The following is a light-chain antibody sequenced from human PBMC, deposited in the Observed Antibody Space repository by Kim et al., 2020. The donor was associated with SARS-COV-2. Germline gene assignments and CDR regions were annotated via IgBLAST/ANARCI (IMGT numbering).Light chain of an antibody. V-gene: IGKV1-33*01. CDR1: QDIGNS. J-gene: IGKJ4*01. CDR3: QQYDNFRLT. CDR2: DTI. Sequence: ESVGDRVTITCQANQDIGNSLNWYQQRPGEAPKLLIYDTITLQRGVPSRFSGSGSGTDFSFTISSLQPEDFATYFCQQYDNFRLTFGGGTKVDIK.